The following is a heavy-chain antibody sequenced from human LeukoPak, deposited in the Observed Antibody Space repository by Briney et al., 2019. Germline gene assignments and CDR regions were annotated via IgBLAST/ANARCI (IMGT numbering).Heavy chain of an antibody. CDR1: GFTFSRYW. J-gene: IGHJ4*02. CDR2: INQDGSEK. D-gene: IGHD2-15*01. CDR3: ARAREAPANVFPDH. V-gene: IGHV3-7*01. Sequence: GWSLTLSCAASGFTFSRYWMTWVRQSPGKGPEWVANINQDGSEKYYGDSVTGRFTISRDNAENSLFLQMNSLRADDTGVYYCARAREAPANVFPDHWGQGVVVTVSS.